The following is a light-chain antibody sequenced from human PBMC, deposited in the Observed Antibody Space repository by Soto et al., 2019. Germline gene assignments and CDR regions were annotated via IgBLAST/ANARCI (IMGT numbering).Light chain of an antibody. Sequence: DIQMTQSPSSLSTSVGDRVTITCRASQGISTFLNWYQQKPGKAPKLLIYDASSLESGVPSRFSGSGSGTEFTLTISSLQPDDFATYYCQQYNSHRTFGQGTKVDIK. V-gene: IGKV1-5*01. CDR1: QGISTF. CDR3: QQYNSHRT. CDR2: DAS. J-gene: IGKJ1*01.